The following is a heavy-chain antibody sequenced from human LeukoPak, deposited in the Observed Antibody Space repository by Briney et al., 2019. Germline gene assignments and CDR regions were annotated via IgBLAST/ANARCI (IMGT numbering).Heavy chain of an antibody. V-gene: IGHV4-38-2*02. CDR3: ARVVVVTANIDY. J-gene: IGHJ4*02. CDR1: GYSISSGYY. D-gene: IGHD2-21*02. CDR2: IYHSGST. Sequence: PSETLSLTCTVSGYSISSGYYWGWIRQPPGKGLEWIGSIYHSGSTYYNPSLKSRVTISVDTSKNQFSLKLSSVTAADTAVYYCARVVVVTANIDYWGQGTLVTVSS.